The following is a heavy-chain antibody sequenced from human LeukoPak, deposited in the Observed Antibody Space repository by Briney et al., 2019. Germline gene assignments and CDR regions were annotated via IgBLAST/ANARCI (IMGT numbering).Heavy chain of an antibody. J-gene: IGHJ4*02. V-gene: IGHV3-33*01. CDR1: GFTFSSYG. D-gene: IGHD6-13*01. CDR2: IWYDGSNK. Sequence: GGSLRLSCAASGFTFSSYGMHWVRQAPGKGLEWVAVIWYDGSNKYYADSVKGRFTISRDNSKNTLYLQMNSLGAEDTAVYYCAREVSSWSGFFDYWGQGTLVTVSS. CDR3: AREVSSWSGFFDY.